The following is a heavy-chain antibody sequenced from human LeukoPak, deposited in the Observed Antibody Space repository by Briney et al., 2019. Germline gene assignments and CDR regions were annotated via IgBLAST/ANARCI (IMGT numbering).Heavy chain of an antibody. J-gene: IGHJ3*02. D-gene: IGHD3-10*01. V-gene: IGHV3-23*01. CDR1: GFTFSSYA. CDR2: ISGSGGST. CDR3: AKDGPGRGVAYDAFDI. Sequence: PGGSLRLSCAASGFTFSSYAMSWVRQAPGEGLEWVSAISGSGGSTYYADSVKGRFTISRDNSKNTLYLQMNSLRAEDTAVYYCAKDGPGRGVAYDAFDIWGQGTMVTVSS.